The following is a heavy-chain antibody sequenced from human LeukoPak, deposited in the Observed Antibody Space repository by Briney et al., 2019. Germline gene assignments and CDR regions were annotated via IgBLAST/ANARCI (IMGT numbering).Heavy chain of an antibody. Sequence: PGGSLRLSCTASGLNFRGYALSWVRQAPGKGLEWVSGIRDNDFPTYYADSVKGRFTISRDNSKSPVYLQMNSLRAEDTAVYYCARSSGNYWAAPFDYWGQGTLVTVSS. J-gene: IGHJ4*02. V-gene: IGHV3-23*01. CDR2: IRDNDFPT. CDR1: GLNFRGYA. CDR3: ARSSGNYWAAPFDY. D-gene: IGHD1-26*01.